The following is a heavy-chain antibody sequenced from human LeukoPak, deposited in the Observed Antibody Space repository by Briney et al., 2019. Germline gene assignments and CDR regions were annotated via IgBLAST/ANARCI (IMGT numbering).Heavy chain of an antibody. CDR1: GFTFSSYA. Sequence: GRSLRLSCAASGFTFSSYAMHWVRQAPGKGQEWVAVISYDGSNKYYADSVKGRFTISRDNSKNTLYLQMNSLRAEDTAVYYCARDPPAAGSFDYWGQGTLVTVSS. CDR3: ARDPPAAGSFDY. D-gene: IGHD6-19*01. J-gene: IGHJ4*02. V-gene: IGHV3-30*01. CDR2: ISYDGSNK.